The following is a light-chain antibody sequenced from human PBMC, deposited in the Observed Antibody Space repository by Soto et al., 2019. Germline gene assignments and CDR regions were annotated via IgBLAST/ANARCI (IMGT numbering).Light chain of an antibody. CDR3: HQYATSPRT. CDR2: GAS. CDR1: QSLRSGD. J-gene: IGKJ1*01. Sequence: PGERATLSCRASQSLRSGDLACYHQIPGQAPGLLIYGASSRATGIQDGFSGSGSETDFHLTVSRLAPEDFAVYSCHQYATSPRTFGQGTKVEIK. V-gene: IGKV3-20*01.